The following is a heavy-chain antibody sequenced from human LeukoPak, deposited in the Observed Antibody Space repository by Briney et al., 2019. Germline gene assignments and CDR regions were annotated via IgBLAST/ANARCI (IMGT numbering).Heavy chain of an antibody. V-gene: IGHV5-51*01. Sequence: GESLKISCKGFGYSFTSYWLAWVRQMPGKGLEWMGLIYPSNSDTKYSPSFQGQVTISADKSISTAYLQWSNLKASDTAMYYCARRYTIFGVVTIDYWGQGTLVTVSS. CDR1: GYSFTSYW. CDR3: ARRYTIFGVVTIDY. J-gene: IGHJ4*02. D-gene: IGHD3-3*01. CDR2: IYPSNSDT.